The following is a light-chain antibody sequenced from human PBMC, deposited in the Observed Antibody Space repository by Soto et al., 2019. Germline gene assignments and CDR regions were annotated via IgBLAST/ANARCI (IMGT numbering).Light chain of an antibody. Sequence: DIQMTQSPSSLSASVGDRVTITCRASQGISNYLAWYQQKPGKVPKLLIYAASTLQSGVPSRFSGSGSGTDFTLTISSLQPEDVATYYCQEYNSAPPFTFGPGTKVDIK. V-gene: IGKV1-27*01. CDR3: QEYNSAPPFT. J-gene: IGKJ3*01. CDR1: QGISNY. CDR2: AAS.